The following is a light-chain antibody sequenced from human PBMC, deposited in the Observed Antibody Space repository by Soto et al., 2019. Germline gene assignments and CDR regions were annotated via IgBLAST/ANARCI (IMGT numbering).Light chain of an antibody. V-gene: IGKV3-20*01. J-gene: IGKJ1*01. CDR2: GAS. Sequence: EIVLTQSPGTLSLSPGERATLSCRASQSVSNNYLAWYQQKPGQAPRLLIYGASNRATGIPDRVSCSGSGTDFTLTISRLEPEDFAVYYCQQYGSSCTFGQGTKLEIK. CDR1: QSVSNNY. CDR3: QQYGSSCT.